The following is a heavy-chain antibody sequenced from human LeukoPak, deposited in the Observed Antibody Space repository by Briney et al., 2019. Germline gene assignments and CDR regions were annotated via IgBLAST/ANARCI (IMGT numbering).Heavy chain of an antibody. CDR1: GFTFNNYA. CDR2: ISGSDAGT. V-gene: IGHV3-23*01. Sequence: GGSLRLSCAASGFTFNNYAMSWVRQAPGKGLEWVSAISGSDAGTYYADSVKGRFTISRDNSKNTLYLQMNSLRAEDTAVYYCARGPHSALDTDDAFDIWGQGTMVTVSS. J-gene: IGHJ3*02. CDR3: ARGPHSALDTDDAFDI. D-gene: IGHD5-18*01.